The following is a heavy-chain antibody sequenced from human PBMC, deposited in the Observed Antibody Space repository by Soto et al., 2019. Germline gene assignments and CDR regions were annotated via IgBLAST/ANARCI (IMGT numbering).Heavy chain of an antibody. CDR2: IDPSDSYT. V-gene: IGHV5-10-1*01. Sequence: GPAEKRSWNGSGDSCASHWSSRMRQMHGKGLEWMGRIDPSDSYTNYSPSFQGHVTISADKSISTAYLQWSSLKASDTAMYYCARHGIAANFGMDVWGQGTTVTVSS. D-gene: IGHD6-13*01. J-gene: IGHJ6*02. CDR3: ARHGIAANFGMDV. CDR1: GDSCASHW.